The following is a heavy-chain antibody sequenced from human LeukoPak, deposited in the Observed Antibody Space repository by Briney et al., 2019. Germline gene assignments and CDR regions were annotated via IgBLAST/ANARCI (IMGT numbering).Heavy chain of an antibody. CDR1: GFTFSSYD. J-gene: IGHJ3*02. CDR3: ARGGLLDAFDI. CDR2: IGTAGDT. Sequence: GGSLRLSCAASGFTFSSYDMHWVRQATGKGLEWVSAIGTAGDTYYPGSVKGRFTISRENAKNSLYLQMNSLRAGDTAVYYCARGGLLDAFDIWGQGTMVTVSS. V-gene: IGHV3-13*01.